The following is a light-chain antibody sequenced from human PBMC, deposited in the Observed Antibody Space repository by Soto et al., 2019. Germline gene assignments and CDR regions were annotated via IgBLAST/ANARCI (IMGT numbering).Light chain of an antibody. Sequence: DIPMTQSPSTLSASVGDRVTITCRASQSISSWLAWYQQKPGKAPKLLIYKTSSLESGVPSRFSGSGSGTEFTLTISSLQPDDFATYYCQQWVTFGPGTKVDIK. CDR2: KTS. V-gene: IGKV1-5*03. J-gene: IGKJ3*01. CDR3: QQWVT. CDR1: QSISSW.